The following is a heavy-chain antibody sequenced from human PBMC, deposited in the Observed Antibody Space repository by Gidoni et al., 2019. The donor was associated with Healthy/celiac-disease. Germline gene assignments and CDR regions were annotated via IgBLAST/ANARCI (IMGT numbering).Heavy chain of an antibody. J-gene: IGHJ4*02. CDR3: AKAVRDTAMARFDY. Sequence: EVQLVESGGGLVQPGGALRLSCAAAGFTVSSYAMSWVRQAPGKGLEWVSAISSSGGSTYYEDSVKGRFTISRDNSKNTLYLQMNSLRAEDTAVYYCAKAVRDTAMARFDYWGQGTLVTVSS. V-gene: IGHV3-23*04. D-gene: IGHD5-18*01. CDR2: ISSSGGST. CDR1: GFTVSSYA.